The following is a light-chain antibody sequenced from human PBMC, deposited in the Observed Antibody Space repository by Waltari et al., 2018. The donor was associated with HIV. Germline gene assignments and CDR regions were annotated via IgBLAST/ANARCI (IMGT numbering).Light chain of an antibody. Sequence: DIVLTQSPDPLSLSPGKRATLSCRASQTVIINYLACYQQTPGQAPRLLVHGASSRAAGIEDRFSGSGSGTDFTLIISRVEPEDSAVFYCQQYGDSPFTFGPGTKVEIK. CDR3: QQYGDSPFT. V-gene: IGKV3-20*01. CDR2: GAS. J-gene: IGKJ3*01. CDR1: QTVIINY.